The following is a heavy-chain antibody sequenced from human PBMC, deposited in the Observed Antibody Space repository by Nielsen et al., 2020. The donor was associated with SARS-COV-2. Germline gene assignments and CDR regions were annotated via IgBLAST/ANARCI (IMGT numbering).Heavy chain of an antibody. CDR1: GFTFSSYW. CDR2: ISYDGSNK. CDR3: AKDLWVVWLLAPLFDY. V-gene: IGHV3-30*18. J-gene: IGHJ4*02. D-gene: IGHD3-22*01. Sequence: GESLKISCAASGFTFSSYWMSWVRQAPGKGLEWVAVISYDGSNKYYADSVKGRFTISRDNSKNTLYLQMNSLRAEDTAVYYCAKDLWVVWLLAPLFDYWGQGTLVTVSS.